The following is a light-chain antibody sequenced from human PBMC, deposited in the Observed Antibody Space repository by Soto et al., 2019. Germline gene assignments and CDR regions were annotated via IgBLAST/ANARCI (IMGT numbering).Light chain of an antibody. V-gene: IGKV3-20*01. CDR2: GAS. CDR1: QSVSSSY. Sequence: EIVLTQSPGTLSLSPGERATLSCRASQSVSSSYLAWYQQKPGQAPRLLIYGASSRATGIPDRFSGSGSGTDFTLTISRLEPEDFAVYYCQQYGSSPFTIGPGTKVESK. J-gene: IGKJ3*01. CDR3: QQYGSSPFT.